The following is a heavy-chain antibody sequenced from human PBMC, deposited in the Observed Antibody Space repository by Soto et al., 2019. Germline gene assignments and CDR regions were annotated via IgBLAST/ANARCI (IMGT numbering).Heavy chain of an antibody. J-gene: IGHJ5*02. Sequence: QVHPVESGGGVVQPGRSLRLSCAASGFTFSSFALHWVRQAPGEGLEWVALISHDGRIENYADSVKGRFIISRDNSKNTVYMQMDSLRLEDTGVYYCARDGLPDDFRSGGYWFDPWGQGTQVTVSS. V-gene: IGHV3-30-3*01. CDR1: GFTFSSFA. CDR3: ARDGLPDDFRSGGYWFDP. CDR2: ISHDGRIE. D-gene: IGHD3-3*01.